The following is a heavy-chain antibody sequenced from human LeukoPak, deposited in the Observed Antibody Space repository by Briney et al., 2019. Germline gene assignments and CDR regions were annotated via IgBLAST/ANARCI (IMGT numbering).Heavy chain of an antibody. CDR2: ISYDGSNK. D-gene: IGHD1-26*01. CDR3: ARWTEKWELDGVAFDI. V-gene: IGHV3-30*03. CDR1: GFTFSSYG. J-gene: IGHJ3*02. Sequence: GGSLRLSCAASGFTFSSYGMHWVRQAPGKGLEWVAVISYDGSNKYYAGSVKGRFTISRDNSKNTLYLQMNSLRAEDTAVYYCARWTEKWELDGVAFDIWGQGTMVTVSS.